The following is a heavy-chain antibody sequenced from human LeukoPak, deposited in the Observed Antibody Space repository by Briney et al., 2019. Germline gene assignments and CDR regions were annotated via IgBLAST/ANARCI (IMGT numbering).Heavy chain of an antibody. V-gene: IGHV1-18*01. CDR3: ASQDPEFGGSVYFDY. CDR2: ISAYNGNT. D-gene: IGHD3-16*01. Sequence: GASVKVSCKASGYTFTSYGISWVRQAPGQGLEWMGWISAYNGNTNYAQKFQGRVTITADKSTSTAYMELSSLRSEDTAVYYCASQDPEFGGSVYFDYWGQGTLVTVSS. CDR1: GYTFTSYG. J-gene: IGHJ4*02.